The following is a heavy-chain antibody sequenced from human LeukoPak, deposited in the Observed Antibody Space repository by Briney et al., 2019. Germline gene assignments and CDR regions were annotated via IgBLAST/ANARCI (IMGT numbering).Heavy chain of an antibody. CDR1: GFTFSSYS. Sequence: GGSLRLSCAASGFTFSSYSMNWVRQVPGKGLVWVSHINSDGSWTSYADSVKGRFTISKDNAKNTVYLQMNSLRAEDTAVYYCVSFYETYWGRGTLVTVSS. D-gene: IGHD2/OR15-2a*01. J-gene: IGHJ4*02. CDR2: INSDGSWT. V-gene: IGHV3-74*01. CDR3: VSFYETY.